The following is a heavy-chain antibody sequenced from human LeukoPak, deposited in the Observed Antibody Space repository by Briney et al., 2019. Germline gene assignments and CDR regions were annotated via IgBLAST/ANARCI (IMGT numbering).Heavy chain of an antibody. CDR2: IYTSGST. CDR3: ARTPRIYYYGSGSSKIDDAFDI. CDR1: GGSISSYY. V-gene: IGHV4-4*07. J-gene: IGHJ3*02. Sequence: SETLSLTCTVSGGSISSYYWSWIRQPAGKGLGWIGRIYTSGSTNYNPSLKSRVTMSVDTSKNQFSLKLSSVTAADKAVYYCARTPRIYYYGSGSSKIDDAFDIWGQGTMVTVSS. D-gene: IGHD3-10*01.